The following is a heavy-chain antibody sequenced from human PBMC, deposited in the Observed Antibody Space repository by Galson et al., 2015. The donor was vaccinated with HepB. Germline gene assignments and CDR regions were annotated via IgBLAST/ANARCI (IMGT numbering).Heavy chain of an antibody. CDR1: GFTFSSYS. Sequence: SLRLSCAASGFTFSSYSMNWVRQAPGKGLEWVSYISSSGNTIDYADSVKGRFTISRDNARNSLNLQMNSLRDGDTAVYYCARARGYSYGYSDYWGQGTLVTVSS. V-gene: IGHV3-48*02. CDR2: ISSSGNTI. D-gene: IGHD5-18*01. J-gene: IGHJ4*02. CDR3: ARARGYSYGYSDY.